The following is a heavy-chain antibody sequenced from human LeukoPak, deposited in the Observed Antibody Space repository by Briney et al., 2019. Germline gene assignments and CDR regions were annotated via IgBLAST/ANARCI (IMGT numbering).Heavy chain of an antibody. D-gene: IGHD3-3*02. J-gene: IGHJ4*02. V-gene: IGHV6-1*01. CDR3: AREGFSVDY. CDR1: GDSVSSKSAA. CDR2: TYYRSKWYN. Sequence: SQTLSLTCAVSGDSVSSKSAAWNWIRQASWRGLEWLGRTYYRSKWYNDYAVSVKSRITINPDTSKDQFSLQLNSVTPEDTAVYYCAREGFSVDYWGQGTLVTVSS.